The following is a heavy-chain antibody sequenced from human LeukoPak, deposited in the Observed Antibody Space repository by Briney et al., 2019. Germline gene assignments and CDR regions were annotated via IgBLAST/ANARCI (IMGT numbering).Heavy chain of an antibody. Sequence: PSETLSLTCAVYGESFSGYFWNWIRQPPGKGLEWIGEINHSGSTSNHNPSLKSRVTMSVVTSKNQFSLKLSSVTAADTAVYYCARKSGYARDYWGQGNLVTVSS. CDR3: ARKSGYARDY. J-gene: IGHJ4*02. CDR1: GESFSGYF. CDR2: INHSGSTS. D-gene: IGHD5-12*01. V-gene: IGHV4-34*01.